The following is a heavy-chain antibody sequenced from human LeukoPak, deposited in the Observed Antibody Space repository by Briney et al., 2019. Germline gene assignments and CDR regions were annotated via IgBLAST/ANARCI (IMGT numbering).Heavy chain of an antibody. CDR3: AREAYYDNSAYSAY. CDR1: GYTFTSYG. Sequence: ASVKVSCKASGYTFTSYGFSWVRQAPGQGLEWMRWISAYNGNTNYAQKVQGRVTMTTDTSTSTAYMELRSLRSDDTAVYYCAREAYYDNSAYSAYWGQGTLVTVSS. D-gene: IGHD3-22*01. J-gene: IGHJ4*02. CDR2: ISAYNGNT. V-gene: IGHV1-18*01.